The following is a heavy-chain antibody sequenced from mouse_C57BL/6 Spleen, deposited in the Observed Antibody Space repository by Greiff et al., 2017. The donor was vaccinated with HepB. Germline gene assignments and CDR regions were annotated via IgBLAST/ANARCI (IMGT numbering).Heavy chain of an antibody. D-gene: IGHD2-3*01. CDR3: ARRRDDGYYPAWFAY. CDR1: GYTFTTYP. CDR2: FHPYNDDT. Sequence: VQLKESGAELVKPGASVKMSCKASGYTFTTYPIEWMKQNHGKSLEWIGNFHPYNDDTKYNEKFKGKATLTVEKSSSTVYLELSRLTSDDSAVYYCARRRDDGYYPAWFAYWGQGTLVTVSA. J-gene: IGHJ3*01. V-gene: IGHV1-47*01.